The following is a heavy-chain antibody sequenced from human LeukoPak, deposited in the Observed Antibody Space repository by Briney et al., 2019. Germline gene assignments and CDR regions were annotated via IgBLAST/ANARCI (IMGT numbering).Heavy chain of an antibody. CDR1: GFTFSSYG. V-gene: IGHV3-33*01. CDR3: ARDYSPGYYYDSSGYSPFDY. J-gene: IGHJ4*02. D-gene: IGHD3-22*01. CDR2: IWYDGSNK. Sequence: AGVSLRLSCAASGFTFSSYGMHWVRQAPGKGLEWVAVIWYDGSNKYYADSVKGRFTISRDNSKNTLYLQMNSLRAEDTAVYYCARDYSPGYYYDSSGYSPFDYWGQGTLVTVSS.